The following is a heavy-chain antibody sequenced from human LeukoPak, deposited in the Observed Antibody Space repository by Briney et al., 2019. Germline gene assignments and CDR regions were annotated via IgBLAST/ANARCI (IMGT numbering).Heavy chain of an antibody. CDR2: FDPEDGET. Sequence: ASVKVSCKVSGYTLTELSMHWVRQAPGKGLEWMGSFDPEDGETIYAQKFQGRVTMTEDTSTDTAYMELSSLRSEDTAVYYRAAIFRMDFDYWGQGTLVTVSS. V-gene: IGHV1-24*01. D-gene: IGHD2-21*01. CDR3: AAIFRMDFDY. CDR1: GYTLTELS. J-gene: IGHJ4*02.